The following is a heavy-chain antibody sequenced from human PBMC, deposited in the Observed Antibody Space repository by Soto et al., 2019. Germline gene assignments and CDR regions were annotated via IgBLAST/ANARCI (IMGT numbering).Heavy chain of an antibody. D-gene: IGHD5-18*01. CDR2: TSFDASEN. Sequence: QVQLVESGGGVVQPGASLRLSCAASGFRFSGFAMHWVRQAPGKGLEWVAVTSFDASENFYVDSVKGRFSISRDDSHNTVFLQMNGLRPEDTGIYYGARNQVGYVHLWDKSNYGGRGTLVNVSS. CDR3: ARNQVGYVHLWDKSNY. V-gene: IGHV3-30*04. CDR1: GFRFSGFA. J-gene: IGHJ4*02.